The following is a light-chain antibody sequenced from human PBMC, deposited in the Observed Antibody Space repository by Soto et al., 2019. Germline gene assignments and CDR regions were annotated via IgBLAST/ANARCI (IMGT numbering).Light chain of an antibody. V-gene: IGKV3-20*01. CDR3: QQYGGSPRT. CDR1: PGVSSDY. J-gene: IGKJ1*01. Sequence: PGERATLSCRASPGVSSDYVAWYQQRPGQTPRLLIYGASSRATGIPDRFSGSGSGTDFTLTISRLEPEDFAVYYCQQYGGSPRTFGQGTKVDIK. CDR2: GAS.